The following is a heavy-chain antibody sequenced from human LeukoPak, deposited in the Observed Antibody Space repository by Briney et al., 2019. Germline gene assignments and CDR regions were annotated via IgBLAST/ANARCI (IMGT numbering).Heavy chain of an antibody. V-gene: IGHV1-18*01. J-gene: IGHJ6*03. Sequence: GASVKVSCKASGYTFTSYGISWVRRAPGQGLEWMGWISAYNGNTNYAQKLQGRVTMTTDTSTNTAYMELRSLRSDDTAVYYCASQKEGYSSGRGPPGAYYYMDVWGKGTTVTVSS. D-gene: IGHD6-19*01. CDR3: ASQKEGYSSGRGPPGAYYYMDV. CDR2: ISAYNGNT. CDR1: GYTFTSYG.